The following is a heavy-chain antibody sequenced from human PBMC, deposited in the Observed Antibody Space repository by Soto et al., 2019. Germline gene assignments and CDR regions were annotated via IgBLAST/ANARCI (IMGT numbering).Heavy chain of an antibody. CDR2: IYYSGRT. CDR3: ATFGVIGEPFDY. CDR1: GGSISSGDYY. Sequence: QVQLQESGPGLVKPSQTLSLTCTVSGGSISSGDYYWSWIRQPPGKGLEWIGYIYYSGRTYDNPSLKSRVTLSLDTPSNQFSLRLSSLTAADTAVYYCATFGVIGEPFDYWGQGTLVTVSS. J-gene: IGHJ4*02. D-gene: IGHD3-10*01. V-gene: IGHV4-30-4*01.